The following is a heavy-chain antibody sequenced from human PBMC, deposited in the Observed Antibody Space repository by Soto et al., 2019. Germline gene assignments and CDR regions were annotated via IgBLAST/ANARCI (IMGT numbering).Heavy chain of an antibody. CDR1: GGSISSSSYY. Sequence: SETLSLTCTVSGGSISSSSYYWGWIRQPPGKGLEWIGSIYYSGSTYYNPSLKSRVTISVDTSKNQFSLKLSSVTAADTAVYYCARGIPKHITIFGVVITDWFDPWGRGTLVTVSS. D-gene: IGHD3-3*01. CDR3: ARGIPKHITIFGVVITDWFDP. J-gene: IGHJ5*02. V-gene: IGHV4-39*01. CDR2: IYYSGST.